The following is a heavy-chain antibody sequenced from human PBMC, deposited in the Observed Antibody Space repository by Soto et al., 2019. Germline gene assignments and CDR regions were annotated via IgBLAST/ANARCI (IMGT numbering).Heavy chain of an antibody. D-gene: IGHD3-22*01. Sequence: SVKVSCTASGGTFSIYTISWVRQAPGQGLEWMGRIIPILGIANYAQKFQGRVTITADKSTSTAYMELSSLRSEDTAVYYCARVLAPMIVPDYWGQGTLVTV. J-gene: IGHJ4*02. CDR1: GGTFSIYT. CDR2: IIPILGIA. CDR3: ARVLAPMIVPDY. V-gene: IGHV1-69*02.